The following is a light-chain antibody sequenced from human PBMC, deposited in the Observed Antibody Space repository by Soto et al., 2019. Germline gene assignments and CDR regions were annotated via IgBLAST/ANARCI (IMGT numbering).Light chain of an antibody. CDR3: QHYHSYPWT. V-gene: IGKV1-5*03. CDR1: QSISSW. J-gene: IGKJ1*01. Sequence: DIQMTQSHSPLSASVGDRVTITCRASQSISSWLAWYQQKPGKAPKLLLYTASNLESGVPSRFSGSGSGTEFTLTISSLQPDDFATYYCQHYHSYPWTFGQGTKVAIK. CDR2: TAS.